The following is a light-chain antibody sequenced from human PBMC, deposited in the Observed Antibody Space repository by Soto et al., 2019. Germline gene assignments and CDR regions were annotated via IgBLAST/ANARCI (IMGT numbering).Light chain of an antibody. CDR1: SSDVGTYNL. CDR2: EGS. CDR3: CSYAGSRSYV. Sequence: QSALPQPASVSGSPGQSITISCTGTSSDVGTYNLVSWYQQHPGKAPKLIIYEGSKRPSGVSNRFSGSKSGNTASLTISGLQAEDEADYYCCSYAGSRSYVFGTGTKVTVL. J-gene: IGLJ1*01. V-gene: IGLV2-23*01.